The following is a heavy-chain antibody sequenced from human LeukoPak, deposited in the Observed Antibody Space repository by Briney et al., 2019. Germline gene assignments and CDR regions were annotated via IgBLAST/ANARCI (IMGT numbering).Heavy chain of an antibody. J-gene: IGHJ3*02. D-gene: IGHD3-22*01. V-gene: IGHV4-34*01. CDR2: INHSGST. Sequence: PSETLSLTCAVYGGSFSGYYWSWIRQPPGKGLEWIGEINHSGSTNYNPPLKSRVTISVDTSKNQFSLKLSSVTAADTAVYYCARIKVVENFDAFDIWGQGTMVTVSS. CDR1: GGSFSGYY. CDR3: ARIKVVENFDAFDI.